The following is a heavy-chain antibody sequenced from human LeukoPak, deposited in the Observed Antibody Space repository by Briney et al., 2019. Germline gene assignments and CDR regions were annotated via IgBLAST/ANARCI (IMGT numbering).Heavy chain of an antibody. CDR2: IRSKAYGGTT. J-gene: IGHJ4*02. D-gene: IGHD4-17*01. CDR1: GYTVSGNY. CDR3: TRVYGDYELDY. V-gene: IGHV3-49*04. Sequence: GGSLRLSCAASGYTVSGNYMSWVRQAPGKGLEWVGFIRSKAYGGTTEYAASVKGRFTISRDDSKCIAYLQMNSLKTEDTAVYYCTRVYGDYELDYWGQGTLVTVSS.